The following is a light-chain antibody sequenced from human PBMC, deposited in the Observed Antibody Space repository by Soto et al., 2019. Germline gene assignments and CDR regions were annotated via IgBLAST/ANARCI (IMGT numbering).Light chain of an antibody. CDR3: QQYVSSPPSIT. CDR2: GAS. CDR1: QSVSSN. Sequence: EIVMTQSPATLSVSPGERATLSCRASQSVSSNLAWYQQKPGQAPRLLIYGASSRATGIPDRFSGSGSGTDFTLTISRLEPEDFAVYYCQQYVSSPPSITFGQGTRLEIK. J-gene: IGKJ5*01. V-gene: IGKV3-20*01.